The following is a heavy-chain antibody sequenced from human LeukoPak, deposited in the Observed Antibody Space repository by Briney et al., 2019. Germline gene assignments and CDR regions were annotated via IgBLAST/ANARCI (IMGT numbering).Heavy chain of an antibody. Sequence: GGSLRLSCVASVSSGLTRWMNWVRQAPGKGLEWVAIIKEDGSDKYYVDSVKGRFTISRDNAKKSVYLQMNSLRVEDTAVYYCASAAGWEFGYWGQGTLVTVSS. CDR1: VSSGLTRW. CDR3: ASAAGWEFGY. V-gene: IGHV3-7*01. J-gene: IGHJ4*02. CDR2: IKEDGSDK. D-gene: IGHD1-26*01.